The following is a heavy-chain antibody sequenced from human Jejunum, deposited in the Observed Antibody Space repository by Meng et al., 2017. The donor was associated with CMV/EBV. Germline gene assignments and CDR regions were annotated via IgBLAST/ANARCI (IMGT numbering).Heavy chain of an antibody. CDR3: ARQDYFGSGTYHHWSDP. J-gene: IGHJ5*02. CDR1: FNNYW. V-gene: IGHV5-51*01. Sequence: FNNYWIGWVRQLPGKGLEWMGIILPSNSDTRYSPSFEGQVTMSADKSSSTAYLEWSSLQASDSGMYYCARQDYFGSGTYHHWSDPWGPGTLVTVSS. D-gene: IGHD3-10*01. CDR2: ILPSNSDT.